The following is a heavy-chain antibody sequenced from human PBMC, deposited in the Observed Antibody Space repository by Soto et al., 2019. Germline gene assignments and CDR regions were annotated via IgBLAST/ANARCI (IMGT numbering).Heavy chain of an antibody. D-gene: IGHD2-15*01. Sequence: PGGSLRLSCAASGFTFSSYGMHWVRQAPGKGLEWVAVISYDGSNKYYADSVKGRFTISRDNSKNTLYLQMNSLRAEDTAVYYCAKELVVAATHYYYGMDVWGQGTTVTVSS. CDR3: AKELVVAATHYYYGMDV. CDR1: GFTFSSYG. J-gene: IGHJ6*02. V-gene: IGHV3-30*18. CDR2: ISYDGSNK.